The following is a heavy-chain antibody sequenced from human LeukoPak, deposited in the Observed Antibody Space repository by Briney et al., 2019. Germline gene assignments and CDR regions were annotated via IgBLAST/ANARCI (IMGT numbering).Heavy chain of an antibody. V-gene: IGHV4-39*07. D-gene: IGHD1-1*01. J-gene: IGHJ4*02. CDR3: ARDRLGPPNWKDGGAYFDY. CDR2: IYYSGST. Sequence: TSETLSLTCTVSGGSISSSSYYWGWIRQPPGKGLEWIGSIYYSGSTYYNPSLKSRVTISVDTSKKQLSLKLSSVTAADTAVYYCARDRLGPPNWKDGGAYFDYWGQGTLVTVSS. CDR1: GGSISSSSYY.